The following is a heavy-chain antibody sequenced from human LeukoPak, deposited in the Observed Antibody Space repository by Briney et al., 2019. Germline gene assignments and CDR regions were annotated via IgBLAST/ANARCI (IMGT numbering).Heavy chain of an antibody. Sequence: SETLSLTCTVSGGSISSSSYYWGWLRQPPGKGLEWIGCIYYSGSTYYNPSLKSRVTISVDRSKFQISLKLNSVTAADTAVYYCARLRDYYYNYMDVWGKGTTVTISS. CDR1: GGSISSSSYY. V-gene: IGHV4-39*01. J-gene: IGHJ6*03. CDR2: IYYSGST. CDR3: ARLRDYYYNYMDV.